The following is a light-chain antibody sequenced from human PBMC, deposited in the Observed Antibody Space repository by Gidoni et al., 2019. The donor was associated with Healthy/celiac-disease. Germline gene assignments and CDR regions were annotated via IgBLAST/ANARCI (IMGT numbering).Light chain of an antibody. CDR1: QSVLYSSNNKNY. CDR3: QQYYSTPLT. J-gene: IGKJ4*01. CDR2: WAS. Sequence: DIVMTQYPASLAVSLGERATINCKSSQSVLYSSNNKNYLAWYQQKPGQPPKLLIYWASTRETRVPDRFSGSGSGTDFTLTISSLQAEDVAVYYCQQYYSTPLTCGGGTKVEIK. V-gene: IGKV4-1*01.